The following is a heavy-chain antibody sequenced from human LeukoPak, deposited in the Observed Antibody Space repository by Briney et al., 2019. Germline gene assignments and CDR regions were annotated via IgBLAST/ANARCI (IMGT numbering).Heavy chain of an antibody. Sequence: GGSLRLSCAASGFTFSSYWMSWVRQAPGKGLEWVANIKQDGSEKYYVDSVRGRFTISRDNSDNTLYLQMNSLRAEDTAVYYCARASRPWAYYYYYYMDVWGKGTTVTVSS. CDR2: IKQDGSEK. CDR3: ARASRPWAYYYYYYMDV. D-gene: IGHD1-26*01. J-gene: IGHJ6*03. V-gene: IGHV3-7*01. CDR1: GFTFSSYW.